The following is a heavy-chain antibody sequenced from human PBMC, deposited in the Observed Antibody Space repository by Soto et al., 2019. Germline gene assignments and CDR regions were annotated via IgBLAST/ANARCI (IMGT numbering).Heavy chain of an antibody. CDR2: IWYDGSNK. D-gene: IGHD4-17*01. CDR1: GFTFSSYG. Sequence: PGGSLRLSCAASGFTFSSYGMHWVRQAPGKGLEWVAVIWYDGSNKYYADSVKGRLTISRDNSKNTLYLQMNSLRAEDTAVYYCARDLYGGNSCDYWGQGTLVTVSS. J-gene: IGHJ4*02. V-gene: IGHV3-33*01. CDR3: ARDLYGGNSCDY.